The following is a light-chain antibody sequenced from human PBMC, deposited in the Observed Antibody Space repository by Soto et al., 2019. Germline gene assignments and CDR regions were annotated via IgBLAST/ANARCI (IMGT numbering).Light chain of an antibody. CDR2: DAF. CDR1: QSVSSS. CDR3: QHRSHWPPEFT. J-gene: IGKJ2*01. Sequence: EIVLTQSPATLSLSPGEGVTLSCRASQSVSSSLAWYQQKPGQAPRLLIYDAFNRATGIPDRFSGSGSGTDFTLTLSSLEPEDFAVYYCQHRSHWPPEFTFGQGTKLEI. V-gene: IGKV3-11*01.